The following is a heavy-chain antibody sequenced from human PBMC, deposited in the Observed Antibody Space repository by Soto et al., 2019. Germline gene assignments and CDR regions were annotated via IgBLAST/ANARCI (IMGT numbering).Heavy chain of an antibody. V-gene: IGHV3-9*01. CDR2: ISWNSGNI. CDR3: VRSKGGYSYGTPFDY. CDR1: GFTFDDYA. J-gene: IGHJ4*02. Sequence: GGSLRLSCATSGFTFDDYAMYWVRQVLGKGLEWVSSISWNSGNIGYADSVKGRFTTSRDNAENSLYLQMNSLRPEDTALYYCVRSKGGYSYGTPFDYWGQGTLVTVSS. D-gene: IGHD5-18*01.